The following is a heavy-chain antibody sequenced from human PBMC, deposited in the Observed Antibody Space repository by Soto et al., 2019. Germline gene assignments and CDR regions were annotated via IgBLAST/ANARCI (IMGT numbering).Heavy chain of an antibody. D-gene: IGHD6-19*01. CDR1: GGSISSTIYY. J-gene: IGHJ4*02. Sequence: QLQLQESGPGLVKPSETLSLTCTVSGGSISSTIYYWGWIRQPPGKGLEWIGSIYYSGSTSYNPSLTSRVTISVDTSKNQFALRLSSVTAADTAVYYCARNDLALAGYVDYLGQGTLVTVSS. V-gene: IGHV4-39*01. CDR3: ARNDLALAGYVDY. CDR2: IYYSGST.